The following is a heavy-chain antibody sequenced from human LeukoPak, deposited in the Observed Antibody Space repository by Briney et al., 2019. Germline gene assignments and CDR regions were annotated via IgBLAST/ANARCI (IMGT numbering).Heavy chain of an antibody. CDR3: ARYGGSNYVGF. CDR1: GFTFRSYW. Sequence: GGSLRHSCAPSGFTFRSYWMSWVRQAPGKGLKWVANIKEDGSEKYYVDSVKGRFTISRDNAKNSLYLQMNSLRADDTAVYYCARYGGSNYVGFWGQGTLVTVSS. D-gene: IGHD3-10*01. CDR2: IKEDGSEK. V-gene: IGHV3-7*01. J-gene: IGHJ4*02.